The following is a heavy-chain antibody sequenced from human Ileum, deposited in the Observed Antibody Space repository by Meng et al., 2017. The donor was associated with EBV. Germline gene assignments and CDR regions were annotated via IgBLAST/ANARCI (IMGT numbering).Heavy chain of an antibody. Sequence: QVHLVQDGAEVKKPGASVKVSCKVSGNTFTNNAIHWVRQAPGQGLEWMGWINPRNGNTEYSQKFQDRVTITRDTSASTAYMELSSLTSEDMAVYFCAVEVIFGGVPFNDWGQGTLVTVSS. CDR3: AVEVIFGGVPFND. V-gene: IGHV1-3*01. J-gene: IGHJ4*02. CDR1: GNTFTNNA. D-gene: IGHD2-8*02. CDR2: INPRNGNT.